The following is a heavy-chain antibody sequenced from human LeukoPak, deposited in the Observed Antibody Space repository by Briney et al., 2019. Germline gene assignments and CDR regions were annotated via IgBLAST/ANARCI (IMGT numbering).Heavy chain of an antibody. Sequence: GGSLRLSCAASGFTFSSYSMNWVRQAPGEGLEWVSSISSSSSYIYYADSVKGRFTTSRDNAKNTFYLQMNSLRVEDTAVYYCLLIILGGSSQHWGQGTLVTVSS. J-gene: IGHJ1*01. CDR1: GFTFSSYS. CDR3: LLIILGGSSQH. CDR2: ISSSSSYI. V-gene: IGHV3-21*06. D-gene: IGHD3-3*01.